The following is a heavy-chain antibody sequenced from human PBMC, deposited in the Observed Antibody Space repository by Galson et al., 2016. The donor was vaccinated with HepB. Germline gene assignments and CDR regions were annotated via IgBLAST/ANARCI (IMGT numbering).Heavy chain of an antibody. CDR1: GFTFRNYG. CDR2: ISFDGNTK. V-gene: IGHV3-30*18. J-gene: IGHJ4*02. Sequence: SLRLSCAASGFTFRNYGMHWVRQAPGKGLEWVAVISFDGNTKYSADSVKGRFSISRDNSKNTLSLHMNSLRGEDTAVYYCAKDQGSSWNYFDSWGQGTLVSVSS. D-gene: IGHD6-13*01. CDR3: AKDQGSSWNYFDS.